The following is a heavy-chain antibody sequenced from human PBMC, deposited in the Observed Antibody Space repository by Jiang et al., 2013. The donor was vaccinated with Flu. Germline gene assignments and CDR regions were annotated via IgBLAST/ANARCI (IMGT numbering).Heavy chain of an antibody. CDR2: IKSKTDGGTT. J-gene: IGHJ5*02. CDR1: GFTFSNAW. D-gene: IGHD3-22*01. Sequence: PGGSLRLSCAASGFTFSNAWMSWVRQAPGKGLEWVGRIKSKTDGGTTDYAAPVKGRFTISRDDSKNTLYLQMNSLKTEDTAVYYGTTDRHYYDSSGYYPNWFDPWGQGTLVTVSS. V-gene: IGHV3-15*01. CDR3: TTDRHYYDSSGYYPNWFDP.